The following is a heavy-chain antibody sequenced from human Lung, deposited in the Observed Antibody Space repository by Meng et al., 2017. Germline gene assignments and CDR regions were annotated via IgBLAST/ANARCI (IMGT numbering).Heavy chain of an antibody. V-gene: IGHV4-4*07. D-gene: IGHD4-17*01. CDR2: IFPSGST. CDR3: ARESDGVTTMIDY. CDR1: GGSMGSHY. J-gene: IGHJ4*02. Sequence: SETLSLTCTVSGGSMGSHYWSWIRQPAGKALEWIGRIFPSGSTNYKPSLRSRATMSVDTSRSQFSLKLTSVTAADTAVYYCARESDGVTTMIDYWGQGTLVTVSS.